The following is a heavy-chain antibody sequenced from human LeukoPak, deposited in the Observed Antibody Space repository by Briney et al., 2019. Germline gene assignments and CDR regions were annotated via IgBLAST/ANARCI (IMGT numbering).Heavy chain of an antibody. D-gene: IGHD3-22*01. J-gene: IGHJ3*02. CDR1: VFTFSDYP. CDR3: ASRNYYDSSGYYKGDAFDI. Sequence: PGGSLRLSCAASVFTFSDYPMHWVRQAPCRGLEWVAVISYDGSNKYYADSVKGRFTVSRDNAKNSLYLQMNSLRAEDTAVYYCASRNYYDSSGYYKGDAFDIWGQGTMVTVSS. CDR2: ISYDGSNK. V-gene: IGHV3-30*04.